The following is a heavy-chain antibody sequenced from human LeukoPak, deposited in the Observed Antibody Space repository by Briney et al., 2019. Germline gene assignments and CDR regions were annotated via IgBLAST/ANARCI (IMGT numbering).Heavy chain of an antibody. CDR1: GYSFTSYW. CDR2: VYPSDSDT. Sequence: GESLKISCATSGYSFTSYWIAWVRQMPGQGLEWMGIVYPSDSDTRYSPSFQGQVTISVDKSSRTVYLQWSSLQASDTAIYYFARPGDMDLAGHIQHWGQGTLVTVSS. V-gene: IGHV5-51*01. D-gene: IGHD7-27*01. J-gene: IGHJ1*01. CDR3: ARPGDMDLAGHIQH.